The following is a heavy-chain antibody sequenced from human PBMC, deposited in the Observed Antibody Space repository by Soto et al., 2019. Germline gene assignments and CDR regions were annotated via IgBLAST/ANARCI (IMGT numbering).Heavy chain of an antibody. CDR2: IKRKTDGGTT. CDR1: GFTFSNAW. Sequence: GGSLRLSCAASGFTFSNAWMNWVCQAPGKGLEWVGRIKRKTDGGTTDYAAPVKGRFTISRDDSKNTLYLQMNSLKTEDTAVYYCAREYGIGGAAFDIWGQGTMVT. D-gene: IGHD2-15*01. CDR3: AREYGIGGAAFDI. V-gene: IGHV3-15*07. J-gene: IGHJ3*02.